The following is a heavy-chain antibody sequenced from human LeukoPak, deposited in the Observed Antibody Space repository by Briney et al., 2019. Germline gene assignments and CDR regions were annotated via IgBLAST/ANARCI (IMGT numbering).Heavy chain of an antibody. CDR1: GFTFSSYA. Sequence: GGSLRLSCAASGFTFSSYAMSWVRQAPKGLEWVSTISDSGGRTYYADSVKGRFTISRDSSKNTLYLQMNSLRAEDTAVYYCAKTVVSAGWHYFDYWGQGTLVSVSS. CDR2: ISDSGGRT. J-gene: IGHJ4*02. CDR3: AKTVVSAGWHYFDY. D-gene: IGHD3-9*01. V-gene: IGHV3-23*01.